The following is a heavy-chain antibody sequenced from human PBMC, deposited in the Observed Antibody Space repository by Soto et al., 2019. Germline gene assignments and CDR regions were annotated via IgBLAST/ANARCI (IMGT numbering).Heavy chain of an antibody. J-gene: IGHJ6*02. V-gene: IGHV3-7*01. D-gene: IGHD1-1*01. CDR2: IKQDGSEK. Sequence: GGSLRLSCAASGFTFSSYWMSWVRQAPGKGLEWVANIKQDGSEKYYVDSVKGRFTISRDNAKNSLYLQMNSLRAEDTAVYYCARDRRRNKDLDYYGLDVWGQGTTVTVSS. CDR1: GFTFSSYW. CDR3: ARDRRRNKDLDYYGLDV.